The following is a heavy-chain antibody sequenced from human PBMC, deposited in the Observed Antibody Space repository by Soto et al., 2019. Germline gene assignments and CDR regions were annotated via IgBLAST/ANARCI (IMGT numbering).Heavy chain of an antibody. CDR3: ARDLWWYLH. CDR1: GFTFSSHA. J-gene: IGHJ4*02. CDR2: ISAGSEGA. D-gene: IGHD2-15*01. Sequence: EVQLLESGGGLVQPGGALRLSCAASGFTFSSHAMSWVRQAPGKGLEWISSISAGSEGAYYADSVKGRFTISRDNSNNTLDVKMNSLRAEDTVVYYCARDLWWYLHWGQGTLVTVSS. V-gene: IGHV3-23*01.